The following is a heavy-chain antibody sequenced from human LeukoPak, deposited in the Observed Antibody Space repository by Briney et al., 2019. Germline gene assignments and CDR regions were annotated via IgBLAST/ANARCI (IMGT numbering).Heavy chain of an antibody. CDR3: AKVTVGPGYYGSGSYYKGEAFDI. J-gene: IGHJ3*02. CDR2: IRGSGGST. CDR1: GFTFSSYA. D-gene: IGHD3-10*01. Sequence: PGGSLRLSCAASGFTFSSYAMSWVRQAPGKGLEWVSAIRGSGGSTYYADSVKGRFTISRDNSKNTLYLQMNSLRAEDTAVYYCAKVTVGPGYYGSGSYYKGEAFDIWGQGTMVTVSS. V-gene: IGHV3-23*01.